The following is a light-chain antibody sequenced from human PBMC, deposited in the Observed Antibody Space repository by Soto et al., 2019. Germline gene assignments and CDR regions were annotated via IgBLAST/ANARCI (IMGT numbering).Light chain of an antibody. CDR1: SSDVGGYNY. CDR2: DVN. Sequence: QSALTQPASVSGSPGQSITLSCTGTSSDVGGYNYVFWYQQHPGKAPKLMIYDVNTRPSGVSNRFSGSKSGNTASLTISGLQAEDEADYYCSSYTSSISFGGGTKLTVL. V-gene: IGLV2-14*01. J-gene: IGLJ2*01. CDR3: SSYTSSIS.